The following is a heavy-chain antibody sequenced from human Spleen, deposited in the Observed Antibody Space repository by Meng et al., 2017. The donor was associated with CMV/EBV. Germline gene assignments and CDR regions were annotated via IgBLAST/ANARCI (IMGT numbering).Heavy chain of an antibody. V-gene: IGHV4-34*01. J-gene: IGHJ4*02. CDR3: ARGHGRELLGDYFDY. CDR2: INHSGST. D-gene: IGHD1-26*01. Sequence: QVQIQEWGAGLLKPSEPLSLTCAVYGGSFSGYYWSWIRQPPGKGLEWIGEINHSGSTNYNPSLKSRVTISVDTSKNQFSLKLSSVTAADTAVYYCARGHGRELLGDYFDYWGQGTLVTASS. CDR1: GGSFSGYY.